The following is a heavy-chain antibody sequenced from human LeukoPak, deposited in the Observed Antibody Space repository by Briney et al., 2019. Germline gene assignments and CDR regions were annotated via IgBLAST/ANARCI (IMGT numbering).Heavy chain of an antibody. Sequence: GGSLRLSCSASGFTSNNYAMHWVRQAPGKGLEFVSTISINGDNTYYADSVKGRFTISRDNSKNTLYLQVRSLRDEDTAVYYCVKDHEYSYDYWGRGTLVTVSS. J-gene: IGHJ4*02. CDR3: VKDHEYSYDY. CDR1: GFTSNNYA. CDR2: ISINGDNT. D-gene: IGHD5-18*01. V-gene: IGHV3-64D*06.